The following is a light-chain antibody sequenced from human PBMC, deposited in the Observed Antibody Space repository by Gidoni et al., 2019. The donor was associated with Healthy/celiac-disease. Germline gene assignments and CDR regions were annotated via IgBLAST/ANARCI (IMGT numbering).Light chain of an antibody. Sequence: DIVLTQSPATLSLSPGESATLSCRASQSVSRYLAWYQQKPGQAPRLLIYDASNRATGIPARFSGSGSGTDFTLTSSSLEPEDFAVYYCQQRSNWPTFGQGTKVEIK. CDR3: QQRSNWPT. V-gene: IGKV3-11*01. J-gene: IGKJ1*01. CDR2: DAS. CDR1: QSVSRY.